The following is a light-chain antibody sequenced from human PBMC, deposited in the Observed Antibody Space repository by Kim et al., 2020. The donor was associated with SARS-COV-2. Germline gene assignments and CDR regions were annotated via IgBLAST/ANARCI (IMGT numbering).Light chain of an antibody. CDR3: QSRDSSDKVV. J-gene: IGLJ2*01. Sequence: SSELTQDPAVSVALGQTVTITCQGDSLRRYYASRYQQRPGQAPVLVMYGKDKRNSGIPDRISGSSSGNTDSLTIAGAQAEEEADYYCQSRDSSDKVVFGGGTQMTGL. CDR2: GKD. CDR1: SLRRYY. V-gene: IGLV3-19*01.